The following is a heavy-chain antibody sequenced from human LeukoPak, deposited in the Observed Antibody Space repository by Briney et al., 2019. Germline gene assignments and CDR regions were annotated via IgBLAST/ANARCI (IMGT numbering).Heavy chain of an antibody. CDR2: IIPIFGTA. CDR3: ARVAHKTLDYYYYYMDV. V-gene: IGHV1-69*15. CDR1: GGTFSSYA. D-gene: IGHD3-16*01. Sequence: GSSVKVSCKASGGTFSSYAISWVRQAPGQGLEWMGRIIPIFGTANYAQKFQGRVTITADESTSTAYMELSSLRSEDTAVYYCARVAHKTLDYYYYYMDVWGKGTTVTVSS. J-gene: IGHJ6*03.